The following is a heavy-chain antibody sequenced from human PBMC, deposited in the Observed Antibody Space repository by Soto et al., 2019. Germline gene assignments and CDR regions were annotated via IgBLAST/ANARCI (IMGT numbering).Heavy chain of an antibody. Sequence: PGGSLRLSCAASGFTFSSYGMHWVRQAPGKGLEWVAVISYDGSNKYYADSVKGRFTISRDNSKNTLYLQMNSLRAEDTAVYYCAKADIRIAARPFNYFDYWGQGTLVTVSS. V-gene: IGHV3-30*18. CDR3: AKADIRIAARPFNYFDY. D-gene: IGHD6-6*01. CDR2: ISYDGSNK. CDR1: GFTFSSYG. J-gene: IGHJ4*02.